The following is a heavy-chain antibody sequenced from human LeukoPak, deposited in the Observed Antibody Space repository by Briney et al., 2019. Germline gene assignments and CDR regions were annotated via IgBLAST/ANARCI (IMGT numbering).Heavy chain of an antibody. J-gene: IGHJ4*01. V-gene: IGHV4-59*12. D-gene: IGHD3-10*01. CDR1: GGSISSYY. CDR3: ARERTSYGSGSYSFDY. Sequence: SETLSLTCTVSGGSISSYYWSWIRQPPGKGLEWIGYIYYSGSTNYNPSLKSRVTISVDTSKNQFSLKLSSVTAADTAVYYCARERTSYGSGSYSFDYWGQEPWSPSPQ. CDR2: IYYSGST.